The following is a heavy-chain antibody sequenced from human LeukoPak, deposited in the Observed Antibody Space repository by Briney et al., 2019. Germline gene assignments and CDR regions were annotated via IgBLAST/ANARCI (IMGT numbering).Heavy chain of an antibody. Sequence: GSLRLSCAPSGFTFSRHGMHWVRQAPGKGLEWVAIISNDGSRKYYAHFVEGRFTISRDNSKNTLYLQMDSLRAEDTAVYYCARDRAWNYFDYWGQGTLVTVSS. CDR1: GFTFSRHG. J-gene: IGHJ4*02. CDR2: ISNDGSRK. V-gene: IGHV3-30*03. CDR3: ARDRAWNYFDY. D-gene: IGHD3-3*01.